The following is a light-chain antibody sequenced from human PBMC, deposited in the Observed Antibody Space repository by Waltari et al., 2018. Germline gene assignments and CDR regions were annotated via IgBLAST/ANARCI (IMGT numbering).Light chain of an antibody. V-gene: IGKV3-15*01. CDR1: QSVSSN. CDR2: AAS. J-gene: IGKJ1*01. Sequence: EIVMTQSPATLSVSPGERATLSCRARQSVSSNLAWYQQKPGQSPRPLIYAASTRATGIPARFSGSGSGTEFTLTISSMQSEDFAVYCCQQYDNWPKTFGQGTKVEIK. CDR3: QQYDNWPKT.